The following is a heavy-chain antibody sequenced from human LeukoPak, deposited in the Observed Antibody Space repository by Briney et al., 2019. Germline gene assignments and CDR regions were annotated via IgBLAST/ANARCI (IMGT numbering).Heavy chain of an antibody. CDR1: GFTVSSNY. CDR2: IHADGST. Sequence: PGGSLRRSCAASGFTVSSNYMSWVRQAPGKGLECVSLIHADGSTSYADSVKGRFTISRDNSKNTLHLQMNSLRAEDTAVYFCASDPLYWGLGTLVTVSS. V-gene: IGHV3-53*01. CDR3: ASDPLY. J-gene: IGHJ4*02.